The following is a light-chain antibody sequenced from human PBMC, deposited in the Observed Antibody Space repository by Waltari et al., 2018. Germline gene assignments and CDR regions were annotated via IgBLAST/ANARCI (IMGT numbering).Light chain of an antibody. CDR1: SSNIGNNP. Sequence: QSVLTQPPSVSEAPRQRVTIPCSGSSSNIGNNPVNWYLQLPGKSPKLLIYFNDLVPSGVSDRFSGSKSGTSASLAISGLQSEDEADYYCAAWDDSLNGLVFGGGTKLTVL. CDR2: FND. V-gene: IGLV1-36*01. CDR3: AAWDDSLNGLV. J-gene: IGLJ2*01.